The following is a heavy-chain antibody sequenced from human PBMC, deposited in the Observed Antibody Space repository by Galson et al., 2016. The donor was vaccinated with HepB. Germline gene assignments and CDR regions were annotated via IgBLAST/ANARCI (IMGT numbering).Heavy chain of an antibody. V-gene: IGHV3-23*01. CDR3: AREACHDTSCYNYLDY. J-gene: IGHJ4*02. CDR1: GFTFSTYA. D-gene: IGHD2-2*02. CDR2: IIGTGFHT. Sequence: SCAASGFTFSTYALTWVRQAPGKGLEWISNIIGTGFHTYYAESVKGRFTVSRDNSNNTLYLQMNSLRVEDTAVYYCAREACHDTSCYNYLDYWGQGILVTVS.